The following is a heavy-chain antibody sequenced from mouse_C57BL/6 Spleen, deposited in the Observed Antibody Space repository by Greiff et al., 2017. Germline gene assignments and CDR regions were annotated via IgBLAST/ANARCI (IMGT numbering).Heavy chain of an antibody. CDR2: INPGSGGT. J-gene: IGHJ1*03. CDR3: ARQPDYDGDCDV. D-gene: IGHD2-4*01. Sequence: VQLQQSGAELVRPGTSVKVSCKASGYAFTNYLIEWVKQRPGQGLEWIGVINPGSGGTNYNEKFKGKATMTEDKSSSTAYMQLSSLTSADAAVYVCARQPDYDGDCDVWGTGTTVTVSS. CDR1: GYAFTNYL. V-gene: IGHV1-54*01.